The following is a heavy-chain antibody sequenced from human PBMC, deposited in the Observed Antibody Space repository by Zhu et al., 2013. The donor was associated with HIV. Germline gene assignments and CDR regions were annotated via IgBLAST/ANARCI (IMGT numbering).Heavy chain of an antibody. J-gene: IGHJ4*02. D-gene: IGHD1-26*01. CDR2: INHSGST. CDR1: GGSFSGYY. V-gene: IGHV4-34*01. Sequence: VQLQQWGAGLLKPSETLSLTCAVYGGSFSGYYWSWIRQPPGKGLEWIGEINHSGSTNYNPSLKSRVTISVDTSKNQFSLKLSSVTAADTAVYYCLSNSGDLLKGSWNDYWGQGTLVTVSS. CDR3: LSNSGDLLKGSWNDY.